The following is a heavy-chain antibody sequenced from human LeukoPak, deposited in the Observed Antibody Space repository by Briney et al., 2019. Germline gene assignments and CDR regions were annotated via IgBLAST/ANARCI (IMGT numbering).Heavy chain of an antibody. CDR1: GLIFSNKA. D-gene: IGHD2-15*01. V-gene: IGHV3-23*01. J-gene: IGHJ4*02. Sequence: GGSLSLSCAASGLIFSNKAVSWVRQAPGKGLEWIAAVDSTGVYTWYADSVKGRFIISRDNSVNTLYLRMNSLTAADTAMYYCASGSAGGRPYYFDYWGQGSLVTVSS. CDR3: ASGSAGGRPYYFDY. CDR2: VDSTGVYT.